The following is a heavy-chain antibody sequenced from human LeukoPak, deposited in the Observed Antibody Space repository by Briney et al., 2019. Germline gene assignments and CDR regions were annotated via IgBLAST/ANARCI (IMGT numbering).Heavy chain of an antibody. Sequence: GGSLRLSCAASGFTFDDYAMHWVRQAPGKGLEWVSLISGDGGSTYYADSVKGRFTISRDNSKNSLYLQMNSLRTEDTALYYCAKGRGTGYYYYYMGVWGKGTTVTVSS. CDR2: ISGDGGST. J-gene: IGHJ6*03. D-gene: IGHD3/OR15-3a*01. CDR1: GFTFDDYA. V-gene: IGHV3-43*02. CDR3: AKGRGTGYYYYYMGV.